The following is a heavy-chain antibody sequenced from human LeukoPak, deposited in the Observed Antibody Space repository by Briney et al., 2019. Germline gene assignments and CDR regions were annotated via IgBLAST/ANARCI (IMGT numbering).Heavy chain of an antibody. CDR2: IKQDGSEK. CDR3: ARVRVFRWFDP. V-gene: IGHV3-7*01. CDR1: GFTFSSYW. Sequence: PGGSLRLACAASGFTFSSYWMSWVRQAPGKGLEWVANIKQDGSEKYYVDSVKGRFTISRDNAKNSLYLQMNSLSAEDTAVYYCARVRVFRWFDPWGQGTLVTVSS. J-gene: IGHJ5*02.